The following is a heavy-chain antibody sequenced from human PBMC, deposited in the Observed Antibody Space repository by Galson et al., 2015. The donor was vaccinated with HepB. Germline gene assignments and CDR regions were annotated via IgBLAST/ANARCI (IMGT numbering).Heavy chain of an antibody. CDR2: IDPSDSFT. CDR1: GYSFTNYW. V-gene: IGHV5-10-1*01. D-gene: IGHD3-3*01. J-gene: IGHJ6*02. CDR3: ARRAYAYGYYYGMDV. Sequence: SGAEVKKSGESLKISCTVFGYSFTNYWITWVRQTPGKGLEWLGTIDPSDSFTSYSPGSQGHVTFSADMSTSTPYLQWSSLRASDSALVYCARRAYAYGYYYGMDVWGQGTTVTVSS.